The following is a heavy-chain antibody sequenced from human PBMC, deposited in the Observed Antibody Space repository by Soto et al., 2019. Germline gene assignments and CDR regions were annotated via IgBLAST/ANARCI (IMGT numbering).Heavy chain of an antibody. J-gene: IGHJ6*03. Sequence: GGSLRLSCAASGFTLSSYWMHWVRQAPGKGLVWVSRINSDGSSTSYADSVKGRFTISRDNAKNTLYLQMNSLRAEDTAVYYCASLWDSSSSNYYYYMDVWGKGTTVTVSS. D-gene: IGHD6-6*01. V-gene: IGHV3-74*01. CDR2: INSDGSST. CDR1: GFTLSSYW. CDR3: ASLWDSSSSNYYYYMDV.